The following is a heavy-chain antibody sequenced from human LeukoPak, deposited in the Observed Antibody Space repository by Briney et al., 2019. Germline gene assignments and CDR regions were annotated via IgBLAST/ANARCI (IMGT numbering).Heavy chain of an antibody. CDR1: GFTFSSYW. CDR3: ARDGIGRGGWIQLWLEGLFDY. D-gene: IGHD5-18*01. Sequence: GGSLRLSCAASGFTFSSYWMSWVRQAPGKGVEWVANIKQDGSEKYYVDSVKGRFTISRDNAKNSLYLQMNSLRAEDTAVYYCARDGIGRGGWIQLWLEGLFDYWGQGTLVTVSS. CDR2: IKQDGSEK. V-gene: IGHV3-7*01. J-gene: IGHJ4*02.